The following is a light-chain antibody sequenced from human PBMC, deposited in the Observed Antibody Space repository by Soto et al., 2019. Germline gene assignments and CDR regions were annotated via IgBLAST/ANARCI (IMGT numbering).Light chain of an antibody. V-gene: IGKV3-15*01. CDR3: QQYNNWPRT. CDR1: QSVSSN. Sequence: EIVMTQSPGTLSVSPGERATLSCRASQSVSSNLAWYQHKPGQAPRLLIYGASTRATGIPARFSGSGSGTEFTLTISSLQSEDFAVYYSQQYNNWPRTFGQGTKV. J-gene: IGKJ1*01. CDR2: GAS.